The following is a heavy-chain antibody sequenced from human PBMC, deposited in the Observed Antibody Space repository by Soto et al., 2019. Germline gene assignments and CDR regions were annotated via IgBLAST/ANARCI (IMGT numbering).Heavy chain of an antibody. D-gene: IGHD7-27*01. V-gene: IGHV3-13*01. CDR3: ARGILGPGDYYYGMDF. CDR2: IGTLGDT. Sequence: EVQLVESGGGLVQPGGSLRLSCAASGFTFNNYDMHWVRQAPGKGLVWVSGIGTLGDTYYPGSVEGRFTISRENAKNSLYLQMNSLRAGDTALYYCARGILGPGDYYYGMDFWGQGTTVTVSS. CDR1: GFTFNNYD. J-gene: IGHJ6*02.